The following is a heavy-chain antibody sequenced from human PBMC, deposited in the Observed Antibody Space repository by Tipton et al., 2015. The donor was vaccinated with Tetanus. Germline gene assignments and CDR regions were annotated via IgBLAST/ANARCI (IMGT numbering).Heavy chain of an antibody. Sequence: SLRLSCAASGFTFSSYAMSWVRQAPGKGLEWVSGISGSGGTTNYADSVKGRITISSDNSKNTLYLQMNSLRAEDTAVYYCAKDPASRGWFDPWGQGTLVSVSS. V-gene: IGHV3-23*01. J-gene: IGHJ5*02. CDR3: AKDPASRGWFDP. CDR1: GFTFSSYA. CDR2: ISGSGGTT.